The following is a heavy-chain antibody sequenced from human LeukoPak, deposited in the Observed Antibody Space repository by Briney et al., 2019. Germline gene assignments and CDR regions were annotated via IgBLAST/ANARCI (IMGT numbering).Heavy chain of an antibody. J-gene: IGHJ6*03. V-gene: IGHV4-61*01. CDR3: ARDRSRGSYLYYMDV. D-gene: IGHD1-26*01. CDR2: IYYSGST. Sequence: SETLSLTCTVSGGSISSSSYYWSWIRQPPGKGLEWIGYIYYSGSTNYNPSLKSRVTISVDTSKNQFSLKLSSVTAADTAVYYCARDRSRGSYLYYMDVWGKGTTVTVSS. CDR1: GGSISSSSYY.